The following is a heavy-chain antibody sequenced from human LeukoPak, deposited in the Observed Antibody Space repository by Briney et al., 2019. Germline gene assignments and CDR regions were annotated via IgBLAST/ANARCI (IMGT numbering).Heavy chain of an antibody. CDR2: ISSSSSYI. Sequence: PGGSLRLSCAASGFTFSSYSMNWVRQAPGKGLEWVSSISSSSSYIYYADSVKGRFTISRDNAKNSLYLQMNSLRAEDTAVYYCARSGRYDSSGYYTYRFDYWGQGTLVTVSS. V-gene: IGHV3-21*01. J-gene: IGHJ4*02. CDR1: GFTFSSYS. CDR3: ARSGRYDSSGYYTYRFDY. D-gene: IGHD3-22*01.